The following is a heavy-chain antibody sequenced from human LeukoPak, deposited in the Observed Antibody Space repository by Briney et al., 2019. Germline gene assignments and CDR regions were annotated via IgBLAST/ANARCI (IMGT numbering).Heavy chain of an antibody. CDR1: GFSFAYYA. CDR2: ITANGDST. J-gene: IGHJ4*02. D-gene: IGHD1-26*01. V-gene: IGHV3-43*02. CDR3: AKGFVGGAPDY. Sequence: GGSLRLSCAASGFSFAYYAMHWVRQAPGKGREWVSLITANGDSTYYADSVKGRFTISRDNSKNSLSLQMNSLRTEDTALYYCAKGFVGGAPDYWGQGTLVTVSS.